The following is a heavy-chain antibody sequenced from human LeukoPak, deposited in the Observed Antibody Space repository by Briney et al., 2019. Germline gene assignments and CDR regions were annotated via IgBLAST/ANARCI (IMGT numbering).Heavy chain of an antibody. CDR2: ITSKTDGGTT. CDR3: ATEIHFGGSYPSLNDY. J-gene: IGHJ4*02. D-gene: IGHD3-10*01. V-gene: IGHV3-15*01. CDR1: GFTFTNAW. Sequence: GGSLRLSCAASGFTFTNAWMTWVRQAPGKGLEWVGRITSKTDGGTTDYAAPVKGRFTVSRDDSKNTLYLQINSLKTEDTAVYYCATEIHFGGSYPSLNDYWGQGTLVTVSS.